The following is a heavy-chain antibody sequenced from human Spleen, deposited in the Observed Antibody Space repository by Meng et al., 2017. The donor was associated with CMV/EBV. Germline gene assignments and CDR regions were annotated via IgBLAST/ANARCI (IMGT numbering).Heavy chain of an antibody. D-gene: IGHD2-2*01. CDR1: GGTFSSHG. V-gene: IGHV1-69*05. J-gene: IGHJ5*02. CDR2: IIPSFATA. Sequence: SVKVSCKASGGTFSSHGITWVRQAPGQGLEWMGGIIPSFATAKHAQKFQSRVTTTTDESTSTAYMELSSLRSEDTAVYYCARDRQYPNNWFDPWGQGTLVTVSS. CDR3: ARDRQYPNNWFDP.